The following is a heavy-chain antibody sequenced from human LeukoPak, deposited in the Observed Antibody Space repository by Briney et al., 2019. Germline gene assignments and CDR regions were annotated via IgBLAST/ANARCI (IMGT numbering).Heavy chain of an antibody. CDR1: GFTFSSYW. CDR2: INSDGSST. V-gene: IGHV3-74*01. D-gene: IGHD3-10*01. J-gene: IGHJ6*02. Sequence: QPGGSLRLSCAASGFTFSSYWMHWVRQAPGKGLVWVSRINSDGSSTYYADSVKGRFTISRDNSKNTLYLQMNSLRAEDTAVYYCARDRGMVRGVITSYYYYYGMDVWGQGSTVTVSS. CDR3: ARDRGMVRGVITSYYYYYGMDV.